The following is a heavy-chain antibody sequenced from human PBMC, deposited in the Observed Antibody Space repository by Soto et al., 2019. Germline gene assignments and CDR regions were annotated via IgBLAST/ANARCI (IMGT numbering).Heavy chain of an antibody. CDR3: ARGAYDFWSGYSYTHFDY. CDR2: ISGSGGST. J-gene: IGHJ4*02. V-gene: IGHV3-23*01. Sequence: PGGSLRLSCAASGFTFSSYAMSWVRQAPGKGLEWVSAISGSGGSTYYADSVKGRFTISRDNSKNTLYLQMNSLRAEDTAVYYCARGAYDFWSGYSYTHFDYWGQGTLVTVSS. D-gene: IGHD3-3*01. CDR1: GFTFSSYA.